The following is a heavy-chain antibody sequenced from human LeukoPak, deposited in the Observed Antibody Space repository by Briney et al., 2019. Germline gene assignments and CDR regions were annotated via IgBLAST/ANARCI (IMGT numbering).Heavy chain of an antibody. CDR3: ARFRSTGWSYYSSYMDV. J-gene: IGHJ6*03. D-gene: IGHD6-19*01. CDR2: IKHDGSEK. Sequence: GGSLRLSCAASGFTFSSYWMTWVRQAPGRGLEWVANIKHDGSEKYYVDSVKGRFTISRDNAKTSLYLQMNSLRAEDTAVYYCARFRSTGWSYYSSYMDVWGKGTTVTISS. CDR1: GFTFSSYW. V-gene: IGHV3-7*01.